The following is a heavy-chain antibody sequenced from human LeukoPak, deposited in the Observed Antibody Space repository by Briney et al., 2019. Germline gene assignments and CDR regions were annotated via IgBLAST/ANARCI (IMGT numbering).Heavy chain of an antibody. V-gene: IGHV3-7*05. CDR1: GITLSSYW. Sequence: GGSLRLSCAGSGITLSSYWMSWVRQAPGKGLEWVGNVKQDASEKYFVDSLRGRFTISRDNAKNSLFLQMNSLRADDTAIYYCVRDQGAFDMWGHGTMVTVSS. CDR3: VRDQGAFDM. CDR2: VKQDASEK. J-gene: IGHJ3*02.